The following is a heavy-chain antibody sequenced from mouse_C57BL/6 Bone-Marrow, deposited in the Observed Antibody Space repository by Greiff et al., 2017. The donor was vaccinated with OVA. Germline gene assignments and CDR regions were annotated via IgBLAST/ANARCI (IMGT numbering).Heavy chain of an antibody. CDR1: GFNIKDDY. D-gene: IGHD2-5*01. J-gene: IGHJ4*01. CDR2: IDPENGDT. Sequence: EVHLVESGAELVRPGASVKLSCTASGFNIKDDYMHWVKQRPEQGLEWIGWIDPENGDTEYASKFQGKATITADTSSNTAYLQLSSLTSEDTAVYYCTSYYSNYYYAMDYWGQGTSVTVSS. CDR3: TSYYSNYYYAMDY. V-gene: IGHV14-4*01.